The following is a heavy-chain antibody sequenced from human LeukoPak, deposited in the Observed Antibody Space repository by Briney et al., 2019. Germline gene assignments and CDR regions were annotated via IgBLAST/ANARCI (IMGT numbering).Heavy chain of an antibody. CDR2: ISGSGGST. CDR1: GFTFSSYA. D-gene: IGHD3-9*01. V-gene: IGHV3-23*01. Sequence: TGGSLRLSCAASGFTFSSYAMSWVSQAPGKGLEWVSAISGSGGSTYYADSVRGRFTTSRDNSKNTLYLQMNSLRAEDTAVYYCANEVYYHILTADYWGQETLVTVSS. CDR3: ANEVYYHILTADY. J-gene: IGHJ4*02.